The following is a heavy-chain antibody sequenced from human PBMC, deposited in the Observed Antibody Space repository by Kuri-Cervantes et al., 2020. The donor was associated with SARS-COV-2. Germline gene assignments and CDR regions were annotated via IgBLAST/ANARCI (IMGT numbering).Heavy chain of an antibody. CDR3: ARATLTMNFDY. J-gene: IGHJ4*02. CDR1: GGSISNGGYS. D-gene: IGHD3-3*01. Sequence: LRLSCAVSGGSISNGGYSWIWIRQPPGKGLEYIGYIFHSGTAYYNPSLKSRVAMSADRSKNQFSLNLRPVTAADTAVYYCARATLTMNFDYWGPGALVTVSS. CDR2: IFHSGTA. V-gene: IGHV4-30-2*01.